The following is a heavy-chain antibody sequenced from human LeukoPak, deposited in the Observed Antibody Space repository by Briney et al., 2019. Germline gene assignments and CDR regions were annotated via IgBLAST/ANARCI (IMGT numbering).Heavy chain of an antibody. CDR2: INPNTGGI. Sequence: ASVKVSCKASGYTFTGYYMHWVRQAPGQGLEWMGWINPNTGGINSAQKFQGRVTMTRDTSISTAYMELSRLRSDDTAVYYCARDSADYGDFDYWGQGTLVTVSS. J-gene: IGHJ4*02. D-gene: IGHD4-17*01. V-gene: IGHV1-2*02. CDR1: GYTFTGYY. CDR3: ARDSADYGDFDY.